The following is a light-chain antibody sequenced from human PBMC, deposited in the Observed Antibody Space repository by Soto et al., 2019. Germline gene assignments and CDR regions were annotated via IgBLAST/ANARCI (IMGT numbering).Light chain of an antibody. Sequence: QSVLTQPPSVSGAPGPRVTVSCTGSSANIGAGYDVHWYQQLPGTAPKLLLYGNSNRPSGVPDRFSGSKSGTSASLAITGLQADDEGDYYCQSYDSTLSVVFGGGTKLTVL. CDR1: SANIGAGYD. CDR3: QSYDSTLSVV. J-gene: IGLJ2*01. V-gene: IGLV1-40*01. CDR2: GNS.